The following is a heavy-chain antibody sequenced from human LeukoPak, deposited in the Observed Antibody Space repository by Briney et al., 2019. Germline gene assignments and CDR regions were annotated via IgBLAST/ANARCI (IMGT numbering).Heavy chain of an antibody. V-gene: IGHV3-66*01. D-gene: IGHD6-19*01. CDR2: IYSGGST. Sequence: GGSLRLSCAASGFTVSSNYMSWVRQAPGKGLEWVSVIYSGGSTYYADSVKGRFAISRDNSKNTLYLQMNSLRAEDTAVYYCARDGGSSGWYCDYWGQGTLVTVSS. J-gene: IGHJ4*02. CDR3: ARDGGSSGWYCDY. CDR1: GFTVSSNY.